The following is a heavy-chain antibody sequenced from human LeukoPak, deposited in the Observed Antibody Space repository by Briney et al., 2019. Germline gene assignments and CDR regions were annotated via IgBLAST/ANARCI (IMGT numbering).Heavy chain of an antibody. CDR3: ARQGYDSSGSIYFFDY. J-gene: IGHJ4*02. CDR1: GGSISSSSYY. Sequence: SETLSLTCTVSGGSISSSSYYWGWIRQPPGKELEWIASIYYSGTTFYNPPLKSRVTISVDTSKNHFSLRLSSVTAADTAVYYCARQGYDSSGSIYFFDYWGQGTLVTVSS. V-gene: IGHV4-39*01. CDR2: IYYSGTT. D-gene: IGHD3-22*01.